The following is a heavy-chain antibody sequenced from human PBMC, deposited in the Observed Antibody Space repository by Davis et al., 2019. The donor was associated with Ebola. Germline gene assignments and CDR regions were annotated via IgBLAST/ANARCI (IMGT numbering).Heavy chain of an antibody. CDR1: GFTFSSYW. CDR2: IKQDGSEI. Sequence: GESLKISCAVSGFTFSSYWMSWVRQAPGKGLEWVANIKQDGSEIHYVDSVKGRFTISRDNAKDSLYLQLNSLRDDDTAMYYCVRDLDWAFDYWGQGTLVTVSS. V-gene: IGHV3-7*03. CDR3: VRDLDWAFDY. J-gene: IGHJ4*02. D-gene: IGHD3-9*01.